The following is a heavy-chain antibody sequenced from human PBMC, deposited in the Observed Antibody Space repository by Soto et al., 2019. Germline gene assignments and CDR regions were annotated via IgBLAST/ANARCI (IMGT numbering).Heavy chain of an antibody. CDR1: GGSFSGYY. V-gene: IGHV4-34*01. CDR2: INHSGST. Sequence: SQTLSLTCAVYGGSFSGYYWSWIRQPPGKGLEWIGEINHSGSTNYNPSLKSRVTISVDTSKNQFSLKLSSVTAADTAVYYCARLPSPSSGWYGLGAYYYGMDVWGQGTTVTVSS. J-gene: IGHJ6*02. CDR3: ARLPSPSSGWYGLGAYYYGMDV. D-gene: IGHD6-19*01.